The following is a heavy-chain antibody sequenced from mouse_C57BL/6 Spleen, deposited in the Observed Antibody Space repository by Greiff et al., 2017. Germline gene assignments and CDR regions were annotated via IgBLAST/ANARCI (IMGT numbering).Heavy chain of an antibody. CDR2: FWGDGGP. D-gene: IGHD4-1*01. CDR1: GFSLPSIG. CDR3: AKGAGTWFAY. J-gene: IGHJ3*01. V-gene: IGHV2-3*01. Sequence: VMLVESGPGLVAPSQSLSIPSPVSGFSLPSIGLAWVGRPPGKGLDWLGVFWGDGGPNYHSALISRLSIRKDNSKSQVFLKLNSLQTDDTATYYCAKGAGTWFAYWGQGTLVTVSA.